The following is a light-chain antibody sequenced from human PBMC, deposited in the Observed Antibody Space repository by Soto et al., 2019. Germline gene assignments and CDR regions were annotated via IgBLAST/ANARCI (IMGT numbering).Light chain of an antibody. Sequence: QSVLTQPRSVSGSPGQSVTISCTGTSSDVGGYNYVSWYQQHPGKAPKLMIYDVSKRPSGVPDRLSGSKSGNTASLTISGLQAEDGADYYCCSYAGSYTYVFGTGTKVTVL. J-gene: IGLJ1*01. CDR1: SSDVGGYNY. CDR3: CSYAGSYTYV. CDR2: DVS. V-gene: IGLV2-11*01.